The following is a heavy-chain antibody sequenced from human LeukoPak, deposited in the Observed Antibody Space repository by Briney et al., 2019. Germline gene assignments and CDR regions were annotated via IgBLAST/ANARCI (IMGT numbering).Heavy chain of an antibody. CDR3: VKVANSSWYIQHY. D-gene: IGHD6-13*01. V-gene: IGHV3-30*18. CDR1: GFTFSSYG. CDR2: ISYDGTNM. Sequence: GGSLRLSCAASGFTFSSYGMHWVRQAPGKGLEWVAVISYDGTNMNYADSVKGRFTISRDNLKNTLYLQMNSLRVEDTALYYCVKVANSSWYIQHYWGQGTLVTVSS. J-gene: IGHJ4*02.